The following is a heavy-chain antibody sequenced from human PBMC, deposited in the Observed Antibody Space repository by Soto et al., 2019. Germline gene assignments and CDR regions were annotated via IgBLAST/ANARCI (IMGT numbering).Heavy chain of an antibody. CDR2: VFYGGT. Sequence: KPSETLCLTCSVSGRSMSSNYWSWIRQSPDKGLEWLGYVFYGGTDYNPSLEGRVSMSVETPKSQFSLKLTSVTAADTAVYYCASYRGAFYFDSWGQGIQVTVPS. CDR3: ASYRGAFYFDS. J-gene: IGHJ4*02. CDR1: GRSMSSNY. D-gene: IGHD4-4*01. V-gene: IGHV4-59*01.